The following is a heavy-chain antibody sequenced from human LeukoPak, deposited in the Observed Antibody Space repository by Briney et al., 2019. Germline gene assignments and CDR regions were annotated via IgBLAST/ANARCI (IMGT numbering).Heavy chain of an antibody. D-gene: IGHD3-22*01. CDR2: ISSSGSTI. CDR1: GFTFSDYY. CDR3: ANGVSSGYYTLDY. V-gene: IGHV3-11*01. J-gene: IGHJ4*02. Sequence: GGSLRLSCAASGFTFSDYYMSWIRQAPGKGLEWVSYISSSGSTIYYADSVKGRFTISRDNAKNSLYLQMNSLRAEDTAVYYCANGVSSGYYTLDYRGQGTLVTVSS.